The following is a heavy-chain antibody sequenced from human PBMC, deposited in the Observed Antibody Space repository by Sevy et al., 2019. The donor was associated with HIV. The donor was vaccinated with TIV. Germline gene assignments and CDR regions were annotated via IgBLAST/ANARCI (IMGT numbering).Heavy chain of an antibody. Sequence: SETLSLTCTVSGYSISSGYYWGWIRQPRGKGLEWIGSIYHSGSTYYNPSLKSRVTISVDTSKNQFSLKLSSVTAADTAVYYCARDGCSGGSCYRGGGFDYWGQGTLVTVSS. CDR2: IYHSGST. D-gene: IGHD2-15*01. J-gene: IGHJ4*02. CDR1: GYSISSGYY. V-gene: IGHV4-38-2*02. CDR3: ARDGCSGGSCYRGGGFDY.